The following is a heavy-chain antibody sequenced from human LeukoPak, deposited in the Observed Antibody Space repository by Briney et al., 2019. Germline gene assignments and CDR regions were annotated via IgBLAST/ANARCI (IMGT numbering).Heavy chain of an antibody. D-gene: IGHD5-12*01. J-gene: IGHJ6*02. CDR2: MNPNSGNT. CDR1: GYTFTSYD. V-gene: IGHV1-8*01. CDR3: GRGGGGGYDIYYYYGMDV. Sequence: ASLKVSCKASGYTFTSYDINWVRQATGQGLEWMGWMNPNSGNTGYAQKFKGRVTMTRNTPISTAYRELSRLRSEDTAVYYCGRGGGGGYDIYYYYGMDVWGQGTTVTVSS.